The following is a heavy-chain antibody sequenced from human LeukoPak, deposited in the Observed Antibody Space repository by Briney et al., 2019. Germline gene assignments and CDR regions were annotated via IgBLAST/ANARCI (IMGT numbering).Heavy chain of an antibody. V-gene: IGHV4-34*01. D-gene: IGHD5-18*01. CDR1: GGSFSGYY. J-gene: IGHJ4*02. CDR3: ARRSIGIQLWSKRGPFDY. Sequence: SETLSLTCAVYGGSFSGYYWSWIRQPPGKGLEWIGEINHSGSTNHNPSLKSRVTISVDTSKNQFSLKLSSVTAADTAVYYCARRSIGIQLWSKRGPFDYWSQGTLVTVSS. CDR2: INHSGST.